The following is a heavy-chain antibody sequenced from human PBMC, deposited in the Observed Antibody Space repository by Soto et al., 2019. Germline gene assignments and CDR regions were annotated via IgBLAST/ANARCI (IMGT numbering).Heavy chain of an antibody. Sequence: SETLSLTCTVSGVSIHNSHSFWGWIRQPPGKGLEFIGTVYYGGGAHYNSSLKSRVTISVDTANNQVSLRMRSLTAADTAVYYCGRVVEGATRHTDLDSWGQGTLVTVSS. D-gene: IGHD2-21*01. J-gene: IGHJ5*01. CDR3: GRVVEGATRHTDLDS. CDR2: VYYGGGA. V-gene: IGHV4-39*01. CDR1: GVSIHNSHSF.